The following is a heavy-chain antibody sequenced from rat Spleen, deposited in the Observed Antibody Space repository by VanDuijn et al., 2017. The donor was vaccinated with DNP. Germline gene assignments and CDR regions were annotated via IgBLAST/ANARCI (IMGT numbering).Heavy chain of an antibody. CDR1: GFTFSNYD. Sequence: EVQLVESGGGLVQPGRSLKLSCAASGFTFSNYDMAWVRQAPTKGLEWVASINPSGDSSYYRASVKGRFTISRDNAKSTLYLQLDSLRSEDTATYYCAKPDHWGQGVMVTVSS. V-gene: IGHV5-25*01. CDR2: INPSGDSS. J-gene: IGHJ2*01. CDR3: AKPDH.